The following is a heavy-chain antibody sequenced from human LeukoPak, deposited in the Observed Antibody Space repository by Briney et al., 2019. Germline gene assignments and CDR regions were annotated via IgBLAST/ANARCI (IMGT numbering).Heavy chain of an antibody. V-gene: IGHV3-23*01. J-gene: IGHJ3*02. CDR2: ISGSGGST. D-gene: IGHD3-22*01. CDR3: AKDLAPDYYDSSGYAFDI. Sequence: PGGSLRLSCAASGFTFSSYWMNWVRQAPGKGLEWVSAISGSGGSTYYADSVKGRFTISRDNSKNTLYLQMNSLRAEDTAVYYCAKDLAPDYYDSSGYAFDIWGQGTMVTVSS. CDR1: GFTFSSYW.